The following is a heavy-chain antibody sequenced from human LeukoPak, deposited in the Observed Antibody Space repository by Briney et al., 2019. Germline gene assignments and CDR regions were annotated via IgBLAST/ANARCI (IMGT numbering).Heavy chain of an antibody. J-gene: IGHJ5*02. CDR2: INTDGSST. CDR1: GFTFDDYA. D-gene: IGHD6-13*01. Sequence: GGSLRLSCAAAGFTFDDYAMHWVRQAPGKGLEWVSRINTDGSSTSYADSVKGRFTISRDNAKNTLYLQMNSLRAEDTAVYYCARESGIAAALDLWGQGTLVTVSS. V-gene: IGHV3-74*01. CDR3: ARESGIAAALDL.